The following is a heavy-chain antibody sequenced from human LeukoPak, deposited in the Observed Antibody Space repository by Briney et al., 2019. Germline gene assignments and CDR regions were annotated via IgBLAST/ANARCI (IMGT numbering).Heavy chain of an antibody. V-gene: IGHV4-59*01. Sequence: SETLSLTCTVSGGSISSYYWSWIRQPPGKGLEWIGYIYYSGSTNYNPSLKSRVTISVDTSKNQFSLKLSSVTAADTAVYYCARRAAAGIGYYYGMDVWGQGTTVTVSS. CDR1: GGSISSYY. J-gene: IGHJ6*02. CDR3: ARRAAAGIGYYYGMDV. CDR2: IYYSGST. D-gene: IGHD6-13*01.